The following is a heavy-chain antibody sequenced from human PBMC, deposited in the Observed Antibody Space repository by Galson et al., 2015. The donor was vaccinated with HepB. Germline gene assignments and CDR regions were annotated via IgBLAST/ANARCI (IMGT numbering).Heavy chain of an antibody. V-gene: IGHV3-11*06. Sequence: SLRLSCATSGFTFSDYYMSWVRQAPGKRLEWVSYISSSGHYTNTENALKGRFFISRDNAKNSLYLQMNSLRAEDTAVHYFASDCPRGGSTCYSSGDYWGQGTLVTVSS. J-gene: IGHJ4*02. D-gene: IGHD2-15*01. CDR1: GFTFSDYY. CDR2: ISSSGHYT. CDR3: ASDCPRGGSTCYSSGDY.